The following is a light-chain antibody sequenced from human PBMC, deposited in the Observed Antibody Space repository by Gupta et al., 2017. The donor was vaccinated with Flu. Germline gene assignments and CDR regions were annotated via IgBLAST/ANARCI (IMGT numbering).Light chain of an antibody. Sequence: SGLTQPRSVSRSPGPSVNISCTGTSSDIGAFNFVSWYQQHPGKAPKLIIYDVNKRPSGVPDRFSACKTDNNASLTTAGLQAEDEADYYCCSSAVSNTHVIFGGGTKLTVL. CDR2: DVN. J-gene: IGLJ2*01. CDR3: CSSAVSNTHVI. V-gene: IGLV2-11*01. CDR1: SSDIGAFNF.